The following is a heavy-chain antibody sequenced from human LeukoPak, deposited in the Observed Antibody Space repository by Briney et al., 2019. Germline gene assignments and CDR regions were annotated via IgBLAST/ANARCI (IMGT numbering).Heavy chain of an antibody. CDR1: GGSVSSGSCY. D-gene: IGHD3-16*01. Sequence: SETLSLTCTVSGGSVSSGSCYWSWIRQPPGKGLEWIGSIYYSGSTNYNPSLKSRVTISVDTSKNQFSLKLSSVTAADTAVYYCARLGVPPIDYWGQGTLVTVSS. V-gene: IGHV4-61*01. CDR2: IYYSGST. J-gene: IGHJ4*02. CDR3: ARLGVPPIDY.